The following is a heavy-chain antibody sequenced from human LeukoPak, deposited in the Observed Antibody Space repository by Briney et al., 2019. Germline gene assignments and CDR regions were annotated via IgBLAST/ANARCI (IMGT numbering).Heavy chain of an antibody. V-gene: IGHV3-48*04. Sequence: SSETLSLTCAVSGDSISSSKWWSWVRQPPGKGLEWVSYISSSGSTIYYADSVKGRFTISRENAKNSLYLQMNSLRAEDTALYYCARAVRGVHYYYYMDVWGKGTTVTVSS. CDR1: GDSISSSKW. J-gene: IGHJ6*03. CDR2: ISSSGSTI. CDR3: ARAVRGVHYYYYMDV. D-gene: IGHD3-10*01.